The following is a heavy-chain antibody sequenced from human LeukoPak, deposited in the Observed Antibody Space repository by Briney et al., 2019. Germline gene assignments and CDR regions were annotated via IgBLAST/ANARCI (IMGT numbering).Heavy chain of an antibody. CDR1: GYTFTGYY. J-gene: IGHJ4*02. CDR3: ERSRVARRVATLREHYFDY. Sequence: ASVKVSCKASGYTFTGYYMHWVRQAPGQGLEWMGWINPNSGGTNYAQKFQGRVTMTRDTYISTAYLELSRLRSDDTAVYYCERSRVARRVATLREHYFDYWGQGTLVTGSS. V-gene: IGHV1-2*02. CDR2: INPNSGGT. D-gene: IGHD5-12*01.